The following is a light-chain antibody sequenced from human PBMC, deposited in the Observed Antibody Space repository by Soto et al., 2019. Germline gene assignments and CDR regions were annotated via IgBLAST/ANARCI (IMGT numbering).Light chain of an antibody. CDR2: GAS. V-gene: IGKV3-20*01. CDR3: QQYGSSPNT. Sequence: EIVLTQSPGTLSLSPGERATLSCRASQSVSSSYLAWYQQKPGQAPRLLIYGASSRATGIPDRFSGSGSGTDSTLTISRLEPEYFAVYYCQQYGSSPNTFGQGTKLEIK. CDR1: QSVSSSY. J-gene: IGKJ2*01.